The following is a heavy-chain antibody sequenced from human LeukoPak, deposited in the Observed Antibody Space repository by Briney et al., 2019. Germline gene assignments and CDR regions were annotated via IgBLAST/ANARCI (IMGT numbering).Heavy chain of an antibody. CDR1: GFTLRHFA. Sequence: GGSLRLSCAASGFTLRHFAMNWVRQAPGKGLEWVSSFASDGDTFYADAVKGRFTISRDISENTLHLQMNSLRADDTALYFCANEAHRHLDLHNWGQGTLVTVSA. V-gene: IGHV3-23*01. D-gene: IGHD5-24*01. CDR3: ANEAHRHLDLHN. J-gene: IGHJ4*02. CDR2: FASDGDT.